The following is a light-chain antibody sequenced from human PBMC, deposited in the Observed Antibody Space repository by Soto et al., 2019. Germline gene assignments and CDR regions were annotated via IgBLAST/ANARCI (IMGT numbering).Light chain of an antibody. CDR1: QNVGSF. Sequence: IGLTQSPVTLSLSPGERATLSCRASQNVGSFLAWYQQIPGQAPRLLISDTSDRATGIPARFSGSGSGTDFTLTISTLEPEDFAVYYCQQRVNWPLTFGGGTKVDI. J-gene: IGKJ4*01. V-gene: IGKV3-11*01. CDR3: QQRVNWPLT. CDR2: DTS.